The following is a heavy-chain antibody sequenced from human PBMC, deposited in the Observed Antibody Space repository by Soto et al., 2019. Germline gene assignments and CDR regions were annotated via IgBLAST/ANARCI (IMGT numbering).Heavy chain of an antibody. D-gene: IGHD6-19*01. V-gene: IGHV4-30-4*01. CDR1: GGSINSGDYY. CDR3: DRYDKHNNSGIDY. CDR2: ICYSGTT. J-gene: IGHJ4*02. Sequence: SETLSLTCTVSGGSINSGDYYWSWIRQPPGKVLEWIVYICYSGTTYYNPSLKSRVTISVDTSNYQFSLMLSSVTASDTAVYYCDRYDKHNNSGIDYWGQGTLVTVSS.